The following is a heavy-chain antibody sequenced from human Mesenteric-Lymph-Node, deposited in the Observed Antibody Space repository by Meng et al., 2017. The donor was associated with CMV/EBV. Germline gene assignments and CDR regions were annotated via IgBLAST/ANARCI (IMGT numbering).Heavy chain of an antibody. J-gene: IGHJ4*02. CDR2: IRYDGSNK. Sequence: GESLKISCEASGFTFKTYSMSWVRQAPGKGLEWVAFIRYDGSNKYYADSVKGRFTISRDNSKNTLYLQMNSLRAEDTAVYYCAKDRGSYGYLDYWGQGTLVTVSS. D-gene: IGHD5-18*01. V-gene: IGHV3-30*02. CDR1: GFTFKTYS. CDR3: AKDRGSYGYLDY.